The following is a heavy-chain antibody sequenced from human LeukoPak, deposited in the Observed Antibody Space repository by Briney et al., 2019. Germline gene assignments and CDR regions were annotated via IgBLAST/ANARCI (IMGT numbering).Heavy chain of an antibody. CDR2: ISGSGGST. CDR1: GFTFSSYS. Sequence: PGGSLRLSCAASGFTFSSYSMSWVRQAPGKGLEWVSAISGSGGSTYYADSVKGRFTISRDNSKNTLYLQMNSLRAEDTAVYYCASAPWGYSYGPFYSWGQGTLVTVSS. CDR3: ASAPWGYSYGPFYS. J-gene: IGHJ5*01. D-gene: IGHD5-18*01. V-gene: IGHV3-23*01.